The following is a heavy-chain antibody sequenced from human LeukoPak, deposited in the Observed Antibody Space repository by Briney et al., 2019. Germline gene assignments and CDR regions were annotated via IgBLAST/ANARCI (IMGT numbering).Heavy chain of an antibody. D-gene: IGHD3-22*01. CDR2: ISYSGST. Sequence: SETLSLTCTVSGDSISSYYWSWIRQPPGKGLEWIGYISYSGSTNYNPSFKSRVTISVETSKTQYSLKLSSVTAADTAVYYCARYYLDRSGFYLLDYWGQGTLVTVSS. J-gene: IGHJ4*02. CDR3: ARYYLDRSGFYLLDY. CDR1: GDSISSYY. V-gene: IGHV4-59*08.